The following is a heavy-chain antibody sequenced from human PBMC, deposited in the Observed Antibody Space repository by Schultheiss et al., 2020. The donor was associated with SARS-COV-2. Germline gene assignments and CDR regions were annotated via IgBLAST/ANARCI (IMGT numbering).Heavy chain of an antibody. CDR3: ARDYQTTGIAVPDYYYGMDV. J-gene: IGHJ6*02. Sequence: GSLRLSCTVSGGSISSGGYYWSWIRQPPGQGLEWMGEIYHSGSTYYNPSLKSRVTISVDTSKNQFSLKLSSVTAADTAVYYCARDYQTTGIAVPDYYYGMDVWGQGTTVTVSS. CDR1: GGSISSGGYY. D-gene: IGHD6-19*01. V-gene: IGHV4-39*02. CDR2: IYHSGST.